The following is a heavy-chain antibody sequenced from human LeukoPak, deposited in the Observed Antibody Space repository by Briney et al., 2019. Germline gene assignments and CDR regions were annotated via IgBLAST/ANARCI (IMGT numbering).Heavy chain of an antibody. D-gene: IGHD6-19*01. CDR2: IYYSGST. CDR3: ARDDRSGWYYFDY. Sequence: SETLSLTCAVSGGSTSSYYWSWIRQPPGKGLEWIGYIYYSGSTNYNPSLKSRVTISVDTSKNQFSLKLSSVTAADTAVYYCARDDRSGWYYFDYWGQGTLVTVSS. CDR1: GGSTSSYY. J-gene: IGHJ4*02. V-gene: IGHV4-59*01.